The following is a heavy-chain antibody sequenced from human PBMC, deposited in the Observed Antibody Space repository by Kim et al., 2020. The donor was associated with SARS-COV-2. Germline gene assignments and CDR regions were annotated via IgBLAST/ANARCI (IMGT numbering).Heavy chain of an antibody. J-gene: IGHJ4*02. CDR1: GFTFSTYR. Sequence: GGSLRLSCAASGFTFSTYRMSWVRQAPGKGLEWVSYIDISPSTTHYADSVKGRFTISRDNAKNSLYLQMNSLRDEDTALYYCAREEPTPGSYHAFDYWGQGTLVTVS. CDR2: IDISPSTT. CDR3: AREEPTPGSYHAFDY. V-gene: IGHV3-48*02. D-gene: IGHD3-10*01.